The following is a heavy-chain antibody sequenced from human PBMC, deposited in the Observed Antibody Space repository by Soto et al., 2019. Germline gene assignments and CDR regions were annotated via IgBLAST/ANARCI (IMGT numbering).Heavy chain of an antibody. CDR1: GGNFGTYS. Sequence: QVQLVQSGAEVKKPGSAVKVSCKASGGNFGTYSITWVRQAPGQGIEWMGGILPLIGSTNYAEKFQGRVTLTADKSTTTAYMELSRLSSEDTAVYYCARAPVTMDRRLIISYFDPWGQGTLVTVSS. CDR2: ILPLIGST. CDR3: ARAPVTMDRRLIISYFDP. J-gene: IGHJ5*02. D-gene: IGHD3-10*01. V-gene: IGHV1-69*06.